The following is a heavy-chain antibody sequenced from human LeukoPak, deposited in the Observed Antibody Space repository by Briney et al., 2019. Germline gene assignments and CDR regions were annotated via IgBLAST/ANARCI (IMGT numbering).Heavy chain of an antibody. CDR1: GGSFSGYY. CDR3: ATSSGWYYFDY. J-gene: IGHJ4*02. V-gene: IGHV4-34*01. Sequence: PSETLSLTCAVYGGSFSGYYWSWIRQPLGKGLEWIGEINHSGSTNYNPSLKSRVTISVDTSKNQFSLKLSSVTAADTAVYYCATSSGWYYFDYWGQGTLVTVSS. D-gene: IGHD6-19*01. CDR2: INHSGST.